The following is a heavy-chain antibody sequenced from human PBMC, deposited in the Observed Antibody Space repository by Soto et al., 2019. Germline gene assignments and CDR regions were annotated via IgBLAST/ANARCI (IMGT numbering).Heavy chain of an antibody. CDR1: GFIFSGYA. J-gene: IGHJ4*02. Sequence: QVQLVESGGGVVQPGRSLRLSCAASGFIFSGYAMHWVRQAPGKGLEWVAVISYDGNTQYYADSVKGRFTVSRDNSNNMIYVQINNLRDEVTAMYYCAKEKNAYEMNFWGQGTLVSVSS. V-gene: IGHV3-30-3*01. D-gene: IGHD5-12*01. CDR2: ISYDGNTQ. CDR3: AKEKNAYEMNF.